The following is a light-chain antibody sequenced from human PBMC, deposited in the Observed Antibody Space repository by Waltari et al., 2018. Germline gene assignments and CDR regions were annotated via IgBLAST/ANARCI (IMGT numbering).Light chain of an antibody. CDR2: DVI. CDR1: TSDVGNYDL. CDR3: CSYAGLGTYV. J-gene: IGLJ1*01. V-gene: IGLV2-23*02. Sequence: QSALTQPASVSGTPGQSITISCTGTTSDVGNYDLVSWYQHHPGKAPQLLICDVIKRPSGVSSRFSGAKSGSTDSLTISGLQPDDEADYYCCSYAGLGTYVFGSGTKVTVL.